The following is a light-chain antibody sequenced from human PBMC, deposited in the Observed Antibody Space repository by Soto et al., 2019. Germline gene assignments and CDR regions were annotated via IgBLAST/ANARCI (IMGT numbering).Light chain of an antibody. CDR3: QKYNSAPRT. V-gene: IGKV1-27*01. J-gene: IGKJ1*01. CDR2: AAS. CDR1: QGISNY. Sequence: IQMTQSPSSLSASVGDRVTITCRASQGISNYLAWYQQKPGKVPKLLIYAASTLQSGVPSRFSGSGSGTDFTLTISSLQPEDVATYYCQKYNSAPRTSGHVPKVDIX.